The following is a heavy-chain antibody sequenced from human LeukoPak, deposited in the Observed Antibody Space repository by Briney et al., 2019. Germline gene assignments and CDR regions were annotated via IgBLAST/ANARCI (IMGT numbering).Heavy chain of an antibody. J-gene: IGHJ4*02. CDR3: AKGAWDY. V-gene: IGHV3-48*02. CDR2: ITSSSSTI. Sequence: PGGSLRLSCAASGFTLSSESMNWVRQAPGKGLEWVSYITSSSSTIYYADSVKGRFTISRDNAKNSLYLQLNSLRDEDTAVYYCAKGAWDYWGQGTLVTVSS. CDR1: GFTLSSES.